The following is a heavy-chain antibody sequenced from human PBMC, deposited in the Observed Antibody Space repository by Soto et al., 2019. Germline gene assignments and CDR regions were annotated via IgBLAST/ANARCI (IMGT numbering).Heavy chain of an antibody. D-gene: IGHD6-13*01. CDR3: AKDLWYSSIKGSDY. J-gene: IGHJ4*02. V-gene: IGHV3-23*01. Sequence: GGSLRLSCAASGFTFSSHAMSWVRQAPGKGLEWVSAISGSGGSTYYADSVKGRFTISRDNSKNTLYLQMNSLRAEDTAVYYCAKDLWYSSIKGSDYWGQGTLVTVSS. CDR2: ISGSGGST. CDR1: GFTFSSHA.